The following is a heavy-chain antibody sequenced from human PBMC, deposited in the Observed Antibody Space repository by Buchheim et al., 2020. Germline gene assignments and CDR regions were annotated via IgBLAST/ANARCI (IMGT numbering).Heavy chain of an antibody. CDR1: GFNSSDYY. CDR3: ARDPPQSGWSFEA. Sequence: QVQLVESGGGLVKPGGSLRLSCAASGFNSSDYYMSWIRQAPGKGLEWVSYISHSGSNINYADSVKGRFTISRDNDKNSLYLQMHSLRVEDTAVYYCARDPPQSGWSFEAWGQGTL. V-gene: IGHV3-11*04. J-gene: IGHJ5*01. CDR2: ISHSGSNI. D-gene: IGHD6-19*01.